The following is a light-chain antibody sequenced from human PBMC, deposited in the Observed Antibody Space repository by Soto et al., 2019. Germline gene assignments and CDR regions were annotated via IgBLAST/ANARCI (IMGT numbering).Light chain of an antibody. J-gene: IGLJ2*01. V-gene: IGLV1-51*01. CDR2: DSD. CDR1: GANIGSNY. CDR3: GAWDGSLSVVL. Sequence: QSVLTQPPSVSAAPGQMVTISCSGSGANIGSNYVSWYQHIPGTAPKLVIYDSDKRPSEIPDRFSGSKSGTSATLDITGLQTGDEADYYCGAWDGSLSVVLFGGGTKLTVL.